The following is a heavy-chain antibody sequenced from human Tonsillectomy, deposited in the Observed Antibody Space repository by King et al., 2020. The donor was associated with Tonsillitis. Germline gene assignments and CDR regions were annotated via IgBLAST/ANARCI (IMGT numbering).Heavy chain of an antibody. CDR1: GFTFSGYT. CDR2: ISSSSRYL. D-gene: IGHD3-22*01. J-gene: IGHJ6*03. Sequence: VQLVESGGGLVKPGGSLRLSCAASGFTFSGYTMNWVRQAPGKGLEWVSCISSSSRYLYYADSVEGRFTVSRDNAKNSLFLQMNSLRDEDTAVYYCARDGSPDSSFSYSYYTDVWGKGTTVTVSS. V-gene: IGHV3-21*06. CDR3: ARDGSPDSSFSYSYYTDV.